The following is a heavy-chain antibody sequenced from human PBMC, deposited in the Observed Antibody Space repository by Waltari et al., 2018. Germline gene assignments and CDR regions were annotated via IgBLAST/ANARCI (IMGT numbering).Heavy chain of an antibody. V-gene: IGHV3-48*04. CDR2: ISSISSTI. CDR3: ARGSGYAEGFDY. Sequence: EVQLVESGGGLVQPGGSLRLSCAASGFTFSSYSMNWVGQAPGKGLEWVSYISSISSTIYYADSVKGRFTISRDNAKNSLYLQMNSLRAEDTAVYYCARGSGYAEGFDYWGQGTLVTVSS. J-gene: IGHJ4*02. CDR1: GFTFSSYS. D-gene: IGHD5-12*01.